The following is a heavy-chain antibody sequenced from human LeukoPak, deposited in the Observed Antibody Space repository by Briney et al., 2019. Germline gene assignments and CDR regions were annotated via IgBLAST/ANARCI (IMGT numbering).Heavy chain of an antibody. CDR1: GFSLSTSGMC. V-gene: IGHV2-70*11. J-gene: IGHJ4*02. CDR3: ARIRRGYSSTWAYYFDH. Sequence: ESGPALVKPTQTLTLTCTFSGFSLSTSGMCVSWIRQPPGKALEWLARIDWDDDKYYSTSLKTRLTISKDTSKNQVVLTMTNMDPVDTATYYCARIRRGYSSTWAYYFDHWGQGTLVTVSS. D-gene: IGHD6-13*01. CDR2: IDWDDDK.